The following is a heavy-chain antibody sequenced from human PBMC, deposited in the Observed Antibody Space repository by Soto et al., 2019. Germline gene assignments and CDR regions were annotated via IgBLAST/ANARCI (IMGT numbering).Heavy chain of an antibody. CDR1: GGSFTSNNW. Sequence: SETLSLTCAVSGGSFTSNNWWTWVRQPPGQGLEWIGEIYRTGSTNYNPSLKSRVTISLDKSENQFSLEVTSLTAADTAVYYCASRDPGTSVDYWGQGTLVTVSS. CDR2: IYRTGST. V-gene: IGHV4-4*02. D-gene: IGHD1-7*01. CDR3: ASRDPGTSVDY. J-gene: IGHJ4*02.